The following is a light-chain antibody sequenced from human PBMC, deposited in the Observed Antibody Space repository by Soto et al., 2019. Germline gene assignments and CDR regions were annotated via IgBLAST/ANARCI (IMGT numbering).Light chain of an antibody. CDR1: NSDIGNYDS. Sequence: QSALTQPPSASGSTGQSVTISCTGTNSDIGNYDSVAWYQQHPGKAPKLIIHEVTQRPSGVPDRFSGSKSGNTASLIVAGLQAEDEADYYCSSYAGGDTVIFGGGTKLTVL. CDR2: EVT. CDR3: SSYAGGDTVI. J-gene: IGLJ2*01. V-gene: IGLV2-8*01.